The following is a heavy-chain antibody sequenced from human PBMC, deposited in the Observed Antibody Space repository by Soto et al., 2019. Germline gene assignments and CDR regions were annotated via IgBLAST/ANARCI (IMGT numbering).Heavy chain of an antibody. Sequence: QVQLQQWGAGLLKPAETLSLTCAVYGGSFSGYYWSCIRHPPGKGLQWIGEINHSGSTNYSPSLKGRVSISVDASKNQFSLKLRSVPGSDTALYYWERANQLLSGFVCWGQGTLVTVS. CDR2: INHSGST. CDR3: ERANQLLSGFVC. V-gene: IGHV4-34*01. CDR1: GGSFSGYY. D-gene: IGHD2-2*01. J-gene: IGHJ4*02.